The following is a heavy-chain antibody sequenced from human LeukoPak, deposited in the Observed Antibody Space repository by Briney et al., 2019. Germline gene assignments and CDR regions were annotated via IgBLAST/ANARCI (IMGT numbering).Heavy chain of an antibody. D-gene: IGHD3-22*01. CDR3: ACTSRQDYYDSSGYYYGYFDY. Sequence: SVKVSCKASGGTFISYAISWVRQAPGQGLEWMGGIIPIFGTANYAQKFQGRVTITADESTSTAYMELSSLRSEDTAVYYCACTSRQDYYDSSGYYYGYFDYWGQGTLVTVSS. CDR1: GGTFISYA. V-gene: IGHV1-69*13. CDR2: IIPIFGTA. J-gene: IGHJ4*02.